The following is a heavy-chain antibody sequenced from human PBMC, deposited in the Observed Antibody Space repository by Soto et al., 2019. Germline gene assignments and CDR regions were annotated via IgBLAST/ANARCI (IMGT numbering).Heavy chain of an antibody. J-gene: IGHJ5*02. CDR2: IYYSGST. D-gene: IGHD5-12*01. Sequence: SETLSLTCTVSGRPISSGGYYSSWIRQHPGKGLEWIGYIYYSGSTYYNPSLKSRVTISVDTSKNQFSLKLSSVTAADTAVYYCARFPLGGYDSWGQGTLVTVSS. CDR1: GRPISSGGYY. CDR3: ARFPLGGYDS. V-gene: IGHV4-31*03.